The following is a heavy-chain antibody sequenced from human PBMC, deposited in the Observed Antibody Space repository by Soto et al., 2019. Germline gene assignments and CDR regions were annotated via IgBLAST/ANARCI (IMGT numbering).Heavy chain of an antibody. J-gene: IGHJ4*02. V-gene: IGHV4-34*09. CDR2: IYYSGST. CDR3: AKTGVRGVTLAYY. Sequence: PSETLSLTCAVYGGSFSGYSWTWIRQPPGAGLEWIGYIYYSGSTYYNPSLKSRVTISVDTSKNQFSLKLSSVIAADTAVYYCAKTGVRGVTLAYYWGQGTLVTVSS. CDR1: GGSFSGYS. D-gene: IGHD3-10*01.